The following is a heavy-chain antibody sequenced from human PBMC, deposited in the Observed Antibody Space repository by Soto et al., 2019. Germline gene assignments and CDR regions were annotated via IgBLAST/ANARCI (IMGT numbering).Heavy chain of an antibody. CDR2: INHSGST. V-gene: IGHV4-34*01. D-gene: IGHD6-6*01. CDR1: GGSFSGYY. J-gene: IGHJ5*02. Sequence: SETLSLTCAVYGGSFSGYYWSWIRQPPGKGLEWIGEINHSGSTNYNPSLKSRVTISVDTSKNQFSLKLSSVTAADTAVYYCARGPVGIAARWFDPWGQGTLVTVPQ. CDR3: ARGPVGIAARWFDP.